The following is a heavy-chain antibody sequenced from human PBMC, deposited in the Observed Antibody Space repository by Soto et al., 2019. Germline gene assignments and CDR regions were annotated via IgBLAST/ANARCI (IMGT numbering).Heavy chain of an antibody. J-gene: IGHJ4*02. D-gene: IGHD5-18*01. CDR2: IYSGGST. Sequence: HPGGSLRLSCAASGFTVSSNYMSWVRQAPGKGLEWVSVIYSGGSTYYADSVKGRFTISRDNSKNTLYLQMNSLRAEDTAVYYCASLQLWLRYFDYWGQGTLVTVSS. V-gene: IGHV3-66*01. CDR1: GFTVSSNY. CDR3: ASLQLWLRYFDY.